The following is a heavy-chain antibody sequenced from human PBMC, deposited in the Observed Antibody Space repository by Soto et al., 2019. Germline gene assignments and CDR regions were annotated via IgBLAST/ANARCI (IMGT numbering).Heavy chain of an antibody. CDR1: GGSVTSDEDY. J-gene: IGHJ4*02. CDR3: ATESGSTYGYFDY. CDR2: ISTSGST. V-gene: IGHV4-30-4*01. D-gene: IGHD4-17*01. Sequence: PSETLSLTCTVSGGSVTSDEDYWSWIRQSPGKGLEWIGYISTSGSTGYNPSLKTRLSMSVDRSKNQFTLRLTSVTAADTAVYSCATESGSTYGYFDYWGQGTQVTVSS.